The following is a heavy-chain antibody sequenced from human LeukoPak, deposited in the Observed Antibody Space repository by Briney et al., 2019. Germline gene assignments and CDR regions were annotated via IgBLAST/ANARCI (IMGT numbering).Heavy chain of an antibody. CDR3: AKDETVTTDCYFDY. J-gene: IGHJ4*02. V-gene: IGHV3-23*01. CDR1: GFTFSNYA. D-gene: IGHD4-4*01. Sequence: GGSLRLSCAASGFTFSNYAMSWVRQAPGKGLEWVSAITGSGSSTYYAGSVEGRFTISRDNSRNTLYLQMNSLRAEDTAVYYCAKDETVTTDCYFDYWGQGTLVTVSS. CDR2: ITGSGSST.